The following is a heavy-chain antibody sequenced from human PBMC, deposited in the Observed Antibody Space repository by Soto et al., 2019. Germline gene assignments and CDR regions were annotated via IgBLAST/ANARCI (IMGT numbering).Heavy chain of an antibody. CDR2: IYSGGST. CDR1: GFTVSSNY. V-gene: IGHV3-66*01. D-gene: IGHD2-15*01. Sequence: GGSLRLSCAASGFTVSSNYMSWVRQAPGKGLEWVSVIYSGGSTYYADSVKGRFTISRDNSKNTLYLQMNSLRAEDTAVYYCAFGCCSADEGPTLDYWGQGTLVTVSS. J-gene: IGHJ4*02. CDR3: AFGCCSADEGPTLDY.